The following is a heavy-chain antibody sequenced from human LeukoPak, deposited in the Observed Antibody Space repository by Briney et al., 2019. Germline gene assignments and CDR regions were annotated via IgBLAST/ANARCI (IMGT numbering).Heavy chain of an antibody. CDR2: ISWNSGSI. CDR3: AKAAGWELQEHFDY. J-gene: IGHJ4*02. D-gene: IGHD1-26*01. CDR1: GFTFDDYA. Sequence: PGRSLRLSCAASGFTFDDYAMHWVRQAPGKGLEWVSGISWNSGSIGYADSVKGRFTISRDNAKNSLYLQMNSLRAEDTALYYCAKAAGWELQEHFDYWGQGTLVTVSS. V-gene: IGHV3-9*01.